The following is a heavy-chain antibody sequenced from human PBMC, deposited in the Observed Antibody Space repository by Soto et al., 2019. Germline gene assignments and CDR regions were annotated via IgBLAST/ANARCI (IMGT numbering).Heavy chain of an antibody. V-gene: IGHV2-5*02. CDR1: GFSLTXXGVH. Sequence: QITLKESGPTXVKPTQTLTLTCTFSGFSLTXXGVHXGWIRQPPXKALEWLALIYWDDNEVYSPSLKNRLTITKDTSKSQVVLTLATVDPVDTATYYCVYRDFGDYFFQFWGQGILVNVSS. CDR2: IYWDDNE. J-gene: IGHJ4*02. D-gene: IGHD4-17*01. CDR3: VYRDFGDYFFQF.